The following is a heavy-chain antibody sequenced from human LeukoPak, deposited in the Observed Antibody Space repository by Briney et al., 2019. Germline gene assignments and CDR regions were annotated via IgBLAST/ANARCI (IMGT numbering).Heavy chain of an antibody. J-gene: IGHJ3*02. D-gene: IGHD2-21*02. CDR2: IYYSGST. V-gene: IGHV4-59*01. CDR3: ARSYCGGDCYLWAFDI. CDR1: GGSISSYY. Sequence: SETLSLTCTVSGGSISSYYWSWIRQPPGKGLEWIGYIYYSGSTNYNPSLKSRVTISVDTSKNQFSLKLSSVTAADTAVYYCARSYCGGDCYLWAFDIWGQGTMVNVSS.